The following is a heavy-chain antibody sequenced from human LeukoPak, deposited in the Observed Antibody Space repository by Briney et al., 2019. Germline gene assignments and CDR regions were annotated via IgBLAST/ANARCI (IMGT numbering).Heavy chain of an antibody. D-gene: IGHD6-13*01. Sequence: GGSLRLSCAASGFTVSSNYMSWVRQAPGKGLEWVSVIYSGGSTYYADSVKGRFTISRDNSKNTLHLQMNSLRAEDTAVYYCTYSFDWYFDYWGQGTLVTVSS. J-gene: IGHJ4*02. CDR1: GFTVSSNY. CDR3: TYSFDWYFDY. V-gene: IGHV3-66*01. CDR2: IYSGGST.